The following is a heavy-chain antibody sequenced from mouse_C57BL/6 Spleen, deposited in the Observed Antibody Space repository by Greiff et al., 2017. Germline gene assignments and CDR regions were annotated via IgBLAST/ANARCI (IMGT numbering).Heavy chain of an antibody. J-gene: IGHJ4*01. D-gene: IGHD2-2*01. V-gene: IGHV1-64*01. CDR2: IHPNSGST. Sequence: VQLQQPGAELVKPGASVKLSCKASGYTFTSYWMHWVKQRPGQGLEWIGMIHPNSGSTNYNEKFKSKATLTVDKSSSTAYMQLSSLTSEDSAVYYCARGGHGYDGYYYAMDYWGQGTSVTVSS. CDR3: ARGGHGYDGYYYAMDY. CDR1: GYTFTSYW.